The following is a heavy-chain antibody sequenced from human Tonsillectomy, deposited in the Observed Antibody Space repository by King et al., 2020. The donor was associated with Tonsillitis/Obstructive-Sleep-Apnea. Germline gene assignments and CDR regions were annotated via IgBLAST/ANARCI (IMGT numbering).Heavy chain of an antibody. V-gene: IGHV3-23*04. D-gene: IGHD3-3*01. CDR3: AKVSYVNGVAPIDY. CDR1: EFTFSSYA. CDR2: ISNSGYST. Sequence: VQLVESGGGLVQPGGSLRLSCAASEFTFSSYAMSWVRQAPGKGLEWVSVISNSGYSTYYADSVRGRFTISRDNSKNTLYLQMNSLGAEDTAVYYCAKVSYVNGVAPIDYWGQGTPVTVSS. J-gene: IGHJ4*02.